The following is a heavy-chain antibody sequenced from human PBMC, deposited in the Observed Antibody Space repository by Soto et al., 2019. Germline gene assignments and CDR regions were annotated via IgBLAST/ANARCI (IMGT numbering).Heavy chain of an antibody. CDR3: AKKPPSSIQGCAFGMDV. J-gene: IGHJ6*02. CDR2: TFTGGST. CDR1: GFSVTTNY. D-gene: IGHD2-8*01. Sequence: EVQLVETGGGLIQPGGSLRLSCLASGFSVTTNYIIWVRQPPGKGLEWVSTTFTGGSTHYADSVKGRVSISRDNSKNTVNLQMNNLRVEDTAVYYCAKKPPSSIQGCAFGMDVWGQGTTVSVSS. V-gene: IGHV3-53*02.